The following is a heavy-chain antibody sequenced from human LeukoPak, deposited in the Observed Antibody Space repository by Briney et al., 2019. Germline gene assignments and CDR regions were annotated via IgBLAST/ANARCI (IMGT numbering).Heavy chain of an antibody. V-gene: IGHV3-21*01. Sequence: PGGSLRLSCAASGFTFSSYSMNWVRQAPGRGLEWVPSISSSSSYIFYADSVKGRFTISRDNAKNTLYLQMNSLRAEDTAVYDCARHFGEKQWLALDYWGQGTLVSFSS. D-gene: IGHD6-19*01. CDR3: ARHFGEKQWLALDY. CDR1: GFTFSSYS. J-gene: IGHJ4*02. CDR2: ISSSSSYI.